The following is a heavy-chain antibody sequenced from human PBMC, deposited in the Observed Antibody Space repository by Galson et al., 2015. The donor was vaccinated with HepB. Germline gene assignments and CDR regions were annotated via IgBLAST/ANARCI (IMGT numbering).Heavy chain of an antibody. Sequence: QSGAEVKKPGASVKVSCKASGYTFTSYGISWVRQAPGQGLEWMGWISAYNGNTNYAQKLQGRVTMTTDTSTSTAYMELRSLRSDDTAVYYCARDGGGYPEGDCSSTSCYGYYYYGMDVWGQGTTVTVSS. CDR3: ARDGGGYPEGDCSSTSCYGYYYYGMDV. CDR2: ISAYNGNT. J-gene: IGHJ6*02. D-gene: IGHD2-2*01. V-gene: IGHV1-18*01. CDR1: GYTFTSYG.